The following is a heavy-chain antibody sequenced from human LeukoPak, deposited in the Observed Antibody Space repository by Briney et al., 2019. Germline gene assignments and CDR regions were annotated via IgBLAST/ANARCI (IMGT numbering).Heavy chain of an antibody. CDR2: INGGGNTT. J-gene: IGHJ6*03. D-gene: IGHD6-19*01. CDR1: GFAFSSFA. CDR3: TKELHVAVAVADYYYFYMDV. Sequence: GGSLRLSCAASGFAFSSFAMGWVRQPPGKGLEGLSTINGGGNTTFYADSVKGRFTISRDNSKNTLYLHMDSLRPDDTAIYYCTKELHVAVAVADYYYFYMDVWGRGTAVTVSS. V-gene: IGHV3-23*01.